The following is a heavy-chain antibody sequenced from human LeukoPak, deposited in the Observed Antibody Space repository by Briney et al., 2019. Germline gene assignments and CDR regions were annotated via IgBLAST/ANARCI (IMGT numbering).Heavy chain of an antibody. CDR3: ARISRSHDYDY. D-gene: IGHD6-6*01. CDR1: GXNLSSYS. V-gene: IGHV3-64*01. Sequence: PGGSLRLSCAASGXNLSSYSMHWVRQAPGKGLEYVSAISSYGGSTYYANSVKDRFTISRDNSKNTVYLQMGSLRTEDMAVYYCARISRSHDYDYWGQGTLVTVSS. CDR2: ISSYGGST. J-gene: IGHJ4*02.